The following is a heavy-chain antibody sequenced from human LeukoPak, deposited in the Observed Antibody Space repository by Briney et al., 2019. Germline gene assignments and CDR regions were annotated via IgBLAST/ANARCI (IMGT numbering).Heavy chain of an antibody. CDR3: ARAGDYDILTGYYRNYYYMDV. CDR1: GYTFTSYG. Sequence: ASVKVSCKASGYTFTSYGISWVRQAPGQGLEWMGWISAYNGNTNYAQKLQGRVTMTTDTSTSTAYMELRSLRSDDTAVYYCARAGDYDILTGYYRNYYYMDVWGKGTTVTVSS. D-gene: IGHD3-9*01. V-gene: IGHV1-18*01. CDR2: ISAYNGNT. J-gene: IGHJ6*03.